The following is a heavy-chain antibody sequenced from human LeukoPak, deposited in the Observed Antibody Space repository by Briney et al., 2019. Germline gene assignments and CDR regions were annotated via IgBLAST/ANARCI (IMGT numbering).Heavy chain of an antibody. J-gene: IGHJ4*02. Sequence: PSQTLSLTCAVSGGSISSGGYSWSWIRQPPGKGLEWIGYIYHGGSTYYNPSLKSRVTVSVDRSKNQFSLKLSSVTAADTAVYYCARVGGYDSDYWGQGTLVTVSS. CDR1: GGSISSGGYS. CDR2: IYHGGST. CDR3: ARVGGYDSDY. D-gene: IGHD5-12*01. V-gene: IGHV4-30-2*01.